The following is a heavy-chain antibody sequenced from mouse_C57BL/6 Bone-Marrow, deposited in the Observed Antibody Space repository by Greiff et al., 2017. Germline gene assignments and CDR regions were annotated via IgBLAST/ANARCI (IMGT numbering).Heavy chain of an antibody. CDR1: GFTFSDYG. D-gene: IGHD1-1*01. CDR3: ARENYDGSSNWYFDV. CDR2: ISSGSSTI. J-gene: IGHJ1*03. V-gene: IGHV5-17*01. Sequence: EVQLVESGGGLVKPGGSLKLSCAASGFTFSDYGMHWVRQAPEKGLEWVAYISSGSSTIYYADTVKGRFTISRDNAKNTLFLQMASLRSEDTAMYYCARENYDGSSNWYFDVWGTGTTVTVSS.